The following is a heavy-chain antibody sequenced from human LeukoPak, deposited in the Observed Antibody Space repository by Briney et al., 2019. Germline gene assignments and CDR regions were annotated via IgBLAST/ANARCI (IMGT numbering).Heavy chain of an antibody. J-gene: IGHJ4*02. CDR2: IYSGGST. CDR3: ASAYSSSYPDY. Sequence: PGGSLRLSCAASGFTVSSNYMSWVRQAPGKGLEWVSVIYSGGSTYYADSVKGRFTISRDNSKNTLYLQMNSLRAEDTAVYYCASAYSSSYPDYWGQGTLVTVSS. CDR1: GFTVSSNY. D-gene: IGHD6-6*01. V-gene: IGHV3-53*01.